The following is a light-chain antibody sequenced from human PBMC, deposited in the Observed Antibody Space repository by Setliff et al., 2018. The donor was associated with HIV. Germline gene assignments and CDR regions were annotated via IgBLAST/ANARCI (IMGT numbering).Light chain of an antibody. J-gene: IGLJ1*01. CDR3: QVWDSSSDHHV. V-gene: IGLV3-21*03. Sequence: SYELTQPPSVSVAPGKTARIPCGADIIGRESVHWYQQKPGQAPLLVVYDDSDRPSGIPERFSGSNSGNTATLTISRVEAGDEADYYCQVWDSSSDHHVFGTGTKVTVL. CDR2: DDS. CDR1: IIGRES.